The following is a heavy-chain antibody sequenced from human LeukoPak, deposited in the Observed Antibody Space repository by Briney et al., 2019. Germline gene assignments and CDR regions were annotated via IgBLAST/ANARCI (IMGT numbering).Heavy chain of an antibody. Sequence: SETLSLTCTVSGGSISSYYWSWIRQPPGKGLEWIGYIYYSGSTNYNPSLKSRVTMSVDTSKNQFSLKLSSVTAADTAVYYCARAMRDTAMSNWFDPWGQGTLVTVSS. D-gene: IGHD5-18*01. CDR3: ARAMRDTAMSNWFDP. CDR1: GGSISSYY. J-gene: IGHJ5*02. CDR2: IYYSGST. V-gene: IGHV4-59*12.